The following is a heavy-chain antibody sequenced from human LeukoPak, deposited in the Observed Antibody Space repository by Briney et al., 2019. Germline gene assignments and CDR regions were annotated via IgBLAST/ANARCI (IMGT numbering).Heavy chain of an antibody. CDR1: GFTFSSYG. J-gene: IGHJ1*01. Sequence: GGSLRLSCAASGFTFSSYGMHWVRQAPGKGLEWVAVISYDGSNKYYADSVKGRFTISRDNSKNTLYLQMNSLRAEDTAVYCCARDLHYYDSSGYPEYFQHWGQGTLVTVSS. CDR2: ISYDGSNK. D-gene: IGHD3-22*01. CDR3: ARDLHYYDSSGYPEYFQH. V-gene: IGHV3-30*03.